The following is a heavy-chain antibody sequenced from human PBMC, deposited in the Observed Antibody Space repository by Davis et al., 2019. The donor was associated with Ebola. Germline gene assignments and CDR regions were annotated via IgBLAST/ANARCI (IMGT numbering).Heavy chain of an antibody. CDR3: ARDLRVGYYGMDV. V-gene: IGHV4-34*01. Sequence: MPSETLSLTCAVYGGSFSGYYWSWIRQPPGKGLEWIGEINHSGSTNYNPSLKSRVTISADTSKNQFSLKLSSVTAADTAVYYCARDLRVGYYGMDVWGQGTTVTVSS. J-gene: IGHJ6*02. CDR2: INHSGST. D-gene: IGHD1-26*01. CDR1: GGSFSGYY.